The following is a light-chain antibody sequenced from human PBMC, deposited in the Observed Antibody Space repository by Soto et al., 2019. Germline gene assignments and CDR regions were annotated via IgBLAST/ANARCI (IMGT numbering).Light chain of an antibody. J-gene: IGKJ4*01. CDR3: QQYNSLLLT. V-gene: IGKV3D-15*01. Sequence: IVLTQSPATLSLSPWERATLSCRASQSVRSYLAWYRQRPGQPPRLLIYDAPGSAAGIPPRFTGSGSGTEFTLTISSLQSDDFATYYCQQYNSLLLTFGGGTKVDIK. CDR2: DAP. CDR1: QSVRSY.